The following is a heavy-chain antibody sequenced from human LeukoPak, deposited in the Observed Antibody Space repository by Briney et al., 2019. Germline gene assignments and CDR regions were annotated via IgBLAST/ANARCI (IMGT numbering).Heavy chain of an antibody. CDR1: GDSVSNNSAA. CDR3: TRAGGPGGYDYSY. V-gene: IGHV6-1*01. D-gene: IGHD5-12*01. J-gene: IGHJ4*02. CDR2: TYYRSKWFN. Sequence: SQTLSLTCAISGDSVSNNSAAWNWIRQSPSRGLEWLGRTYYRSKWFNEYAQSVKSRITINPDTSKNQFSLRLNSVTPEDAAMYYCTRAGGPGGYDYSYWGQGTLVTVSS.